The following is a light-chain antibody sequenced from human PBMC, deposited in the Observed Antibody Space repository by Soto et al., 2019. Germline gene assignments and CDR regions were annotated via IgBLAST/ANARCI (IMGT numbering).Light chain of an antibody. CDR3: LQIDSYPRT. CDR2: AAS. Sequence: DIQLTPSPSFLSASVGDRVTITCRASQDISDYLVWYQQKPGKAPDLLIFAASTLLSGVPSRFSGSGFGTAFTLTISSLQPDDFATYYCLQIDSYPRTFGQGTKVEI. V-gene: IGKV1-9*01. J-gene: IGKJ1*01. CDR1: QDISDY.